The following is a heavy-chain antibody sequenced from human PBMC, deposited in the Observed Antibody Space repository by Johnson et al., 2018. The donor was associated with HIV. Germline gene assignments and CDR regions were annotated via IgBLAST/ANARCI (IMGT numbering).Heavy chain of an antibody. J-gene: IGHJ3*02. CDR2: IKQDGSEK. CDR3: ARGKGAAAGLDAFEI. CDR1: GFTFSSYW. V-gene: IGHV3-7*03. D-gene: IGHD6-13*01. Sequence: VQLVESGGGVVQPGRSLRLSCAASGFTFSSYWMSWVRQAPGKGLEWVANIKQDGSEKYYVDSVQGRFTISRDNAKNSLYLQINGLRAEDTAFYYCARGKGAAAGLDAFEIWGQGTMVTVSS.